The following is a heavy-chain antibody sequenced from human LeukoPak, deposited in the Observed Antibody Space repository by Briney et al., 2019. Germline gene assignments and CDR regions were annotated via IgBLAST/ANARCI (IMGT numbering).Heavy chain of an antibody. V-gene: IGHV4-59*01. D-gene: IGHD3-16*01. Sequence: TETLSLTCAVYGGSFSGYYWSWIRQPPGKGLEWIGYIYYIGCTNYNPSLKSRVPISLDTSKSQFSLKLTSVTAADTAVYYCARAPIPYDRSRTDYRFDPWGQGTLVTVGS. CDR3: ARAPIPYDRSRTDYRFDP. CDR1: GGSFSGYY. CDR2: IYYIGCT. J-gene: IGHJ5*02.